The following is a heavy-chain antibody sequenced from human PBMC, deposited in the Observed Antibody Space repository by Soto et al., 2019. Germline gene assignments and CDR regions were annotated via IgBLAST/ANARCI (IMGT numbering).Heavy chain of an antibody. CDR3: ARHIVVVPAAIRNNWFDP. CDR2: IYYSGGT. CDR1: GGSISSSSYY. J-gene: IGHJ5*02. D-gene: IGHD2-2*02. Sequence: SETLSLTCTVSGGSISSSSYYWGWIRQPPGKGLEWIGSIYYSGGTYYNPSLKNRVTISVDTSKNQFSLTLSSVTAADTAVYYCARHIVVVPAAIRNNWFDPWGQGTLVTVSS. V-gene: IGHV4-39*01.